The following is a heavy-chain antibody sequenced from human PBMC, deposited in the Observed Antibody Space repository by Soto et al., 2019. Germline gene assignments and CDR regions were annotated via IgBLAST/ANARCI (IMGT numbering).Heavy chain of an antibody. CDR1: GYTFTSYG. J-gene: IGHJ1*01. CDR2: ISAYNGKT. CDR3: ARGGRVHSRQLLERGPVGEDFQH. D-gene: IGHD6-19*01. V-gene: IGHV1-18*01. Sequence: QVQLVQSGAEVKKPGASVKVSCKASGYTFTSYGIRWVRQAPGQGLEWMGWISAYNGKTNDAQKHQGRVTMTTGTPTRAAYMELRSLRPDDTAVYYCARGGRVHSRQLLERGPVGEDFQHWGQGTLVTVSS.